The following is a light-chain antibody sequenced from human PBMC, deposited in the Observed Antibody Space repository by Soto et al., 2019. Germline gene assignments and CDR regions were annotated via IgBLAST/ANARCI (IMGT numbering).Light chain of an antibody. Sequence: DLQMTQSPSSLSAFVGDSITITCQASQDIKNYLNWYQHKPGKAPKLLIYDAFKSDTGVPSRFSGSGSGTDFTFTINNLQPEDIATYLCQQYDSLPPTFGGGTRV. CDR1: QDIKNY. V-gene: IGKV1-33*01. CDR2: DAF. J-gene: IGKJ4*01. CDR3: QQYDSLPPT.